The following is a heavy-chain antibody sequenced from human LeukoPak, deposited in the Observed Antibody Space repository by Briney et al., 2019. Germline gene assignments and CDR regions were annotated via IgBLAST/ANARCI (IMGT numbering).Heavy chain of an antibody. CDR3: ARDIVSGSGSLDY. V-gene: IGHV3-74*01. J-gene: IGHJ4*02. Sequence: PGGSLRLSCAASRFTFSNYWMHWVRHAPGKGLVWVSCVKSDGSNPSYADSVKGRFTISRDNAENMLYLQMNTLGAEDTAVYYCARDIVSGSGSLDYWGQGTLVTVSS. CDR2: VKSDGSNP. D-gene: IGHD3-10*01. CDR1: RFTFSNYW.